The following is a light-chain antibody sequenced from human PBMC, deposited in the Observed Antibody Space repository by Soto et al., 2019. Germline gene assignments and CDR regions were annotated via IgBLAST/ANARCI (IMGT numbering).Light chain of an antibody. CDR3: QQSYSSSWT. J-gene: IGKJ1*01. CDR1: QSISNY. V-gene: IGKV1-39*01. Sequence: DVQRTKSKYSLSASVGDRVTITCLASQSISNYLNWYQHKPGKAPKVLIYGASNLQSGVPSRFSGSGSGTDFTLTISSLQREDFATYFCQQSYSSSWTFGPGGNVDTK. CDR2: GAS.